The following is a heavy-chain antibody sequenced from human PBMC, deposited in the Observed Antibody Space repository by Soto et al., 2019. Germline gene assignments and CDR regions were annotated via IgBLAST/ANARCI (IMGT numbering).Heavy chain of an antibody. Sequence: ASVKVSCKASGGTFSSYAISWVRQAPGQGLEWMGGIIPIFGTANYAQKFQGRVTITADESTSTAYMELSSLRSEDTAVYYCARATVRGVIMAHDYWGQGTLVTVSS. J-gene: IGHJ4*02. CDR1: GGTFSSYA. CDR2: IIPIFGTA. V-gene: IGHV1-69*13. CDR3: ARATVRGVIMAHDY. D-gene: IGHD3-10*01.